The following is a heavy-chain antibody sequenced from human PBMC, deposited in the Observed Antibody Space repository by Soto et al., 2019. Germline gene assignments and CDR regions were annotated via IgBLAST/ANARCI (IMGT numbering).Heavy chain of an antibody. CDR3: AKDKVPYYDFWSGQRWFDP. V-gene: IGHV3-30*18. Sequence: GGSLRLSCAASGFTFSIHGMHWVRQTPGKGLEWVAVISNDGNKKYYVESVEGRFSISRDSSKSIVYLQMNNVRIEDTAKYYCAKDKVPYYDFWSGQRWFDPWGQGTQVTVSS. CDR1: GFTFSIHG. D-gene: IGHD3-3*01. CDR2: ISNDGNKK. J-gene: IGHJ5*02.